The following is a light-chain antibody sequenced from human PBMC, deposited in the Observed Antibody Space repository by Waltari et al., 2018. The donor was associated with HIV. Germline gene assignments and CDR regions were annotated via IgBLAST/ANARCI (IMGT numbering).Light chain of an antibody. J-gene: IGKJ1*01. CDR2: WAS. Sequence: DIVMTQSPHSLAVSLRERATINCKSSQSVLYNSNNKNHLAWYQQRPGQPPKLLIYWASIREFGVPDRFTGSGSGTDFNLTITSLQADDVAVYYCQQFFNTPRTFGQGTKVE. V-gene: IGKV4-1*01. CDR1: QSVLYNSNNKNH. CDR3: QQFFNTPRT.